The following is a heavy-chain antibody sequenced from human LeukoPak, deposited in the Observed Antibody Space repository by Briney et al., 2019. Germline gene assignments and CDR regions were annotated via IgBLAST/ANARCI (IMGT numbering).Heavy chain of an antibody. V-gene: IGHV1-2*02. J-gene: IGHJ4*02. CDR2: INPNSGGT. CDR3: ARDYYDSSGYYYCIFDY. Sequence: ASVKVSCTASGYTFTGYYMHWVRQAPGQGLEWMGWINPNSGGTNYAQKFQGRVTMTRDTSISTAYMELSRLRSDDTAVYYCARDYYDSSGYYYCIFDYWGQGTLVTVSS. D-gene: IGHD3-22*01. CDR1: GYTFTGYY.